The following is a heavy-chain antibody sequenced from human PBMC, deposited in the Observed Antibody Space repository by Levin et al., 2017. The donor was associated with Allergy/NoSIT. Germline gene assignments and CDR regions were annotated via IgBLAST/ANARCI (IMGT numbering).Heavy chain of an antibody. Sequence: GESLKISCAASGLTFSNAWMSWVRQAAGKGLEWVGRIKSETDGGTADYAAPVKGRFTISRDDSENTLYLQMNSLKTDDTAVYYCTHQLRHFDYWGQGILVTVSS. J-gene: IGHJ4*02. CDR1: GLTFSNAW. V-gene: IGHV3-15*01. CDR3: THQLRHFDY. CDR2: IKSETDGGTA. D-gene: IGHD2-2*01.